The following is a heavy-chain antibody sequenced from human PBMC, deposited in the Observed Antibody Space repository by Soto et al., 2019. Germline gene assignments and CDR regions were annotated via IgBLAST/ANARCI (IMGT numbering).Heavy chain of an antibody. CDR2: ISYDGATQ. CDR3: ATKARATNYLYYGMDV. J-gene: IGHJ6*02. V-gene: IGHV3-30*03. CDR1: GLTFNTSG. Sequence: QVQLVESGGGVVQPGASLRLSCEVSGLTFNTSGMHWVRQAPGKGLEWLAVISYDGATQYYGDTVKGRFTISRDNSKNTLFLHMGRLRAEDTAMYYCATKARATNYLYYGMDVWGLGTTVTVSS.